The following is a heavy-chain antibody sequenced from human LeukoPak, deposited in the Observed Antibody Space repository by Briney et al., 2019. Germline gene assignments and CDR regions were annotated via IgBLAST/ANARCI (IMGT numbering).Heavy chain of an antibody. D-gene: IGHD6-6*01. CDR3: ARVKYSSSGRHFGY. Sequence: PGGSLRLSCAASGFTFSSYAMSWVRQAPGKGLEWVSYISSSSSTIYYADSVKGRFTISRDNAKNSLYLQMNSLRAEDTAVYYCARVKYSSSGRHFGYWGQGTLVTVSS. CDR2: ISSSSSTI. CDR1: GFTFSSYA. V-gene: IGHV3-48*01. J-gene: IGHJ4*02.